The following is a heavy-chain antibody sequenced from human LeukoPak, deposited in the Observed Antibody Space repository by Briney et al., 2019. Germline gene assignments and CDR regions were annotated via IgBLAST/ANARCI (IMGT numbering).Heavy chain of an antibody. CDR1: GGSLSNYY. CDR2: IYYSGST. J-gene: IGHJ5*02. D-gene: IGHD6-6*01. V-gene: IGHV4-59*01. CDR3: ARYRRIAARYGFDP. Sequence: SETLSLTCTVSGGSLSNYYWSWIRQPPGKGLEWIGYIYYSGSTNYNPSLKSRVTISVDTSKNQFSLKLSSVTAADTAVYYCARYRRIAARYGFDPWGQGTLVTVSS.